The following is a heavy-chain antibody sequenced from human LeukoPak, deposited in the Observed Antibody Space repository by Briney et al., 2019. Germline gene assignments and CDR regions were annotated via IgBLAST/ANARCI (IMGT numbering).Heavy chain of an antibody. Sequence: GGSLSLSCAASGFTFRNAWMSWVRQAPGKGLEWIGRIKRNVDGGKTDYAAPGKGRFTISRDDSKNTLYLQMNSLESEDTAVYHCTTYRAWDLLGGEYWGQGTLVTVSS. V-gene: IGHV3-15*01. CDR1: GFTFRNAW. J-gene: IGHJ4*02. CDR3: TTYRAWDLLGGEY. CDR2: IKRNVDGGKT. D-gene: IGHD1-26*01.